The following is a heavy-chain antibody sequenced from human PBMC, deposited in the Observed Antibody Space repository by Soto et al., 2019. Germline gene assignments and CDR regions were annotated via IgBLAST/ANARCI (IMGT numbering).Heavy chain of an antibody. CDR1: GGSVRSGRYY. CDR3: ARAHSGYDPLGMDV. J-gene: IGHJ6*02. Sequence: SETLSLTCTVSGGSVRSGRYYWSWIRQPPGKGLEWIGYIYDSGTTADNPSLKSRVTISVDTSKNQFSLKLRSVIAADTAAYFCARAHSGYDPLGMDVWGQGTTVTVSS. CDR2: IYDSGTT. V-gene: IGHV4-61*01. D-gene: IGHD5-12*01.